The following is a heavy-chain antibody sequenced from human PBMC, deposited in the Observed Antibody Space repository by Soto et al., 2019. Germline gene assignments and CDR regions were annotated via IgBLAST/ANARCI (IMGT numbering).Heavy chain of an antibody. V-gene: IGHV4-34*01. J-gene: IGHJ4*02. D-gene: IGHD4-17*01. Sequence: PSETLSLTCAVYGGSFSGYYWSWIRQPPGKGLEWIGEINHSGSTNYNPSLKSRVTISVDRSKNQFSLKLSSVTAADTAVYYCARSTRTVTTFDYWGQGTLVTVSS. CDR2: INHSGST. CDR1: GGSFSGYY. CDR3: ARSTRTVTTFDY.